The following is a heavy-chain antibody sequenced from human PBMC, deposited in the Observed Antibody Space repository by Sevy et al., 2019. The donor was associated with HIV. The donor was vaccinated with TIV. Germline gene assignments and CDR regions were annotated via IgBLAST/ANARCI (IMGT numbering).Heavy chain of an antibody. V-gene: IGHV1-69*06. D-gene: IGHD1-1*01. CDR1: GGTFSSYA. CDR2: IIPIFGTA. J-gene: IGHJ6*03. Sequence: ASVKVSCKASGGTFSSYAISWVRQAPGQGLEWMGGIIPIFGTANHAQKFQGRVTITADKSTSTAYMELSSLRSEDTAVYYCARDTRNDRRTYYMDVWCKGTTVTVSS. CDR3: ARDTRNDRRTYYMDV.